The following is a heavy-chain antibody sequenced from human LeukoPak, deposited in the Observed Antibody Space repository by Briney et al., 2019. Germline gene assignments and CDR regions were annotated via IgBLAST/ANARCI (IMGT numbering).Heavy chain of an antibody. J-gene: IGHJ4*02. CDR3: ARGITMMTVAPGY. Sequence: GGSLRLSCAASGFIVRNNYMTWVRQTPGKGLEWVSVIYSNNITHYADSVKGRFTISRDSSKNTLYLQMNSLRAEDTAVYYCARGITMMTVAPGYWGQGTLVTVSS. D-gene: IGHD3-22*01. CDR2: IYSNNIT. CDR1: GFIVRNNY. V-gene: IGHV3-53*01.